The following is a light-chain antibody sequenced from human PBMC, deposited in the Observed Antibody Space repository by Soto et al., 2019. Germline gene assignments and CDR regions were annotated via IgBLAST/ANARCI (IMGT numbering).Light chain of an antibody. J-gene: IGKJ2*01. V-gene: IGKV3-20*01. CDR1: QSLTSNY. CDR2: GVS. Sequence: EIVLTQSPGTLSLSPGERATLSCRASQSLTSNYMAWYQQKPGQAPRLLIYGVSSRATGILDRFSGSGSGTDFTLTISRLEPEDFALYYCQQYGSAPLYTFGQGTKLEIK. CDR3: QQYGSAPLYT.